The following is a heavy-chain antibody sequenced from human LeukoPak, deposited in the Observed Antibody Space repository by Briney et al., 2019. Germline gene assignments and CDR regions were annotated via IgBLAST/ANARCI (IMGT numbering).Heavy chain of an antibody. V-gene: IGHV1-2*02. CDR3: ARDRGPQWWGSFDY. J-gene: IGHJ4*02. CDR1: GYTFTGHY. CDR2: INPNSGDT. Sequence: ASVKVSXKAPGYTFTGHYIHWVRQAPGQGLEWMGWINPNSGDTSYAQKFQGTVTMTRDTSISTAYMDLSRLISDDTALYYCARDRGPQWWGSFDYWGQGTLVTVSS. D-gene: IGHD3-16*01.